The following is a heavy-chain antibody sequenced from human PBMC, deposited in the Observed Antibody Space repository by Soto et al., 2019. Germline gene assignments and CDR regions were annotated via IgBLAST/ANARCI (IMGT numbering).Heavy chain of an antibody. J-gene: IGHJ4*02. CDR3: VSATVVAATLDF. D-gene: IGHD2-15*01. V-gene: IGHV3-21*01. CDR2: ISSGSSNI. CDR1: GFAFRSYN. Sequence: EVQLVESGGGLVKPGGSLTLSCAASGFAFRSYNMNWVRQAPGKGLEWVASISSGSSNIYYADSVKGRFTISRDNAKNSLFLQMDSLRAEDSAVYYCVSATVVAATLDFWGQGTLVTVSS.